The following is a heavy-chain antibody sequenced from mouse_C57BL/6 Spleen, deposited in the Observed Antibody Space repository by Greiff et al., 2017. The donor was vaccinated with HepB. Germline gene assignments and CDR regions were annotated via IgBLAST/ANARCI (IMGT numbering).Heavy chain of an antibody. CDR2: IDPSDSET. J-gene: IGHJ4*01. CDR3: ARSRLDSYAMDY. CDR1: GYTFTSYW. V-gene: IGHV1-52*01. Sequence: QVQLQQPGAELVRPGSSVKLSCKASGYTFTSYWMHWVKQRPIQGLEWIGNIDPSDSETHYNQKFKDKATLTVDKSSSTAYMQLSSLTSEDSAVYYCARSRLDSYAMDYWGQGTSVTVSS.